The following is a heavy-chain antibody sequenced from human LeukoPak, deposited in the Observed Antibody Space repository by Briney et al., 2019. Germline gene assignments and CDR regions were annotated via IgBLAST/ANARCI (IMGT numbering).Heavy chain of an antibody. CDR2: INHSGST. CDR3: ARGTLPYYYMDV. V-gene: IGHV4-34*01. J-gene: IGHJ6*03. Sequence: SETLSLTCAVYGGSFSGYYWSWIRQPPGKGLEWIGEINHSGSTNYNPSLKSRVTISVDTSKNQFSLKLSSVTAADTAVYYCARGTLPYYYMDVWGKGTTVTVSS. CDR1: GGSFSGYY.